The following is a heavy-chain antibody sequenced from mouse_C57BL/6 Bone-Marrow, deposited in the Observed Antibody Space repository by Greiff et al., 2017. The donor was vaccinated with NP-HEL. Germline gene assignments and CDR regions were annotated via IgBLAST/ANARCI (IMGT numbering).Heavy chain of an antibody. D-gene: IGHD1-1*01. J-gene: IGHJ3*01. V-gene: IGHV1-82*01. CDR2: IYPGDGDT. CDR3: ASSYYYGSSWFAY. Sequence: VQLQQSGPELVKPGASVKISCKASGYAFSSSWMNWVKQRPGKGLEWLGRIYPGDGDTNYNGKFKGPATLTADKSSSTAYMQLSSLTSEDSAVYFCASSYYYGSSWFAYWGKGTLVTVSA. CDR1: GYAFSSSW.